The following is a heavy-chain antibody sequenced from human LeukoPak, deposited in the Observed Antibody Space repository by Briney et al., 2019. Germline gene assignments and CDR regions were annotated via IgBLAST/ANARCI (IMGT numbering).Heavy chain of an antibody. CDR2: TVYRSKWYY. V-gene: IGHV6-1*01. CDR1: GDSVSSNSAA. Sequence: SQTLSLTCAISGDSVSSNSAAWNWIRQPPSRGLEWLGRTVYRSKWYYDYAVSVQSRITINADTSKNQFSLHLNSATPEDTAVYYCARSTALVGDDWVDPWGQGTLVTVSS. J-gene: IGHJ5*02. D-gene: IGHD2-21*01. CDR3: ARSTALVGDDWVDP.